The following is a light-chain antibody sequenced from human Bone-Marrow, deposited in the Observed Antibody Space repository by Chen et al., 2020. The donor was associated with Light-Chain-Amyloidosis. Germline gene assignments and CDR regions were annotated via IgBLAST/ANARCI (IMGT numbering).Light chain of an antibody. Sequence: SYELTQPPSVSVSPGQTARITCSGDDLPTKYAYWYQQKPGQAPVLVIHRDTERPSGISERFSGSCSGTTGTLTNSGVQAEDGADYRCQSADSSGTYEVIFGGGTKLTVL. V-gene: IGLV3-25*03. CDR3: QSADSSGTYEVI. J-gene: IGLJ2*01. CDR2: RDT. CDR1: DLPTKY.